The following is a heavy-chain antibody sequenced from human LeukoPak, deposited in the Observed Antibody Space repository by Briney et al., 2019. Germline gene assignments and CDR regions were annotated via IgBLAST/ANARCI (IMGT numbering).Heavy chain of an antibody. CDR1: GFSLSTSGMC. CDR2: IDWDDDK. J-gene: IGHJ3*02. Sequence: SGPALVKPTQTLTLTCTFSGFSLSTSGMCVGWIRQPPGKALEWLARIDWDDDKYYSTSLKTRLTTSKDTSKNQVVLTMTNMDPVDTATYYCARRTRAAHDAFDIWGQGTMVTVSS. V-gene: IGHV2-70*11. CDR3: ARRTRAAHDAFDI. D-gene: IGHD6-6*01.